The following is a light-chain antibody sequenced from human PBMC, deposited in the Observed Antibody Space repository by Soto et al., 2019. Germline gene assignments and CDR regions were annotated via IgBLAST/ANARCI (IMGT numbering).Light chain of an antibody. J-gene: IGKJ1*01. Sequence: AIRMTQSPSSLSASTGDRVTITCRASQGISSYLAWYQQKPGKAPKLLIYAASTLQSGVPSRFSGSGSGTDFTLIIICLQSEDFATYYCQQYYSYPQTFGQGTKVDIK. CDR2: AAS. V-gene: IGKV1-8*01. CDR3: QQYYSYPQT. CDR1: QGISSY.